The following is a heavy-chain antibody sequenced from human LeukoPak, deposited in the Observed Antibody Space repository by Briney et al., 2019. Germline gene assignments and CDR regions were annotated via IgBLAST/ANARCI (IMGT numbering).Heavy chain of an antibody. V-gene: IGHV1-3*01. D-gene: IGHD2-2*01. CDR1: QYTFTDYA. J-gene: IGHJ6*02. Sequence: ASVKVSCKASQYTFTDYAVHWVRQAPGQRLEWMGWINAGDGSTRYSQKFHGGVTITRDTSASTAYMELSSLRSEDTAVYYCARSILVVPVASHLNYGVDVWGQGTTVTVSS. CDR3: ARSILVVPVASHLNYGVDV. CDR2: INAGDGST.